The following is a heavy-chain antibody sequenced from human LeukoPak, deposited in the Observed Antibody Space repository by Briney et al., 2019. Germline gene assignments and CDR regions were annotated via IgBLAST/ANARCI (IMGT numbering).Heavy chain of an antibody. Sequence: VASVTVSCKASGYTFTNYYIHWVRQAPGQGLEWVGWINPNSGDTNYAQKLQGRVTMTRDTSIITAFMELSRLTSDDTAVYYCARVVSGGVIWAYWGQGTLVTVSS. D-gene: IGHD3-16*01. CDR2: INPNSGDT. CDR3: ARVVSGGVIWAY. CDR1: GYTFTNYY. V-gene: IGHV1-2*02. J-gene: IGHJ4*02.